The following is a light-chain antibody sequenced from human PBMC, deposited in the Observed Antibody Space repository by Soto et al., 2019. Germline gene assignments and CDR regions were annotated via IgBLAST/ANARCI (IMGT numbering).Light chain of an antibody. CDR3: SSYTTSSTLGV. Sequence: SALTQPASVSGSPGQSITISCTGTGSDVGSYNYVSWYQQHPGKAPKLLIYDVSNRPSGVSNRFSGSKSGNTASLTISGLQAEDEADYYCSSYTTSSTLGVFGGGTKLTVL. J-gene: IGLJ2*01. V-gene: IGLV2-14*01. CDR2: DVS. CDR1: GSDVGSYNY.